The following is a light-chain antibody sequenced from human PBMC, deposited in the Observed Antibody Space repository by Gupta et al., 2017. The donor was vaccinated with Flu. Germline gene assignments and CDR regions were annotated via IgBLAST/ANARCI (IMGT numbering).Light chain of an antibody. J-gene: IGLJ1*01. Sequence: KVTITSSGSSSNIGNDYVSWYQQLPGTAPKLLIYKNNKRPSGIPDRFSGSKSGTSATLGITGLQTADEADYYCVVEDSSLSAYVFGSGTKVTVL. CDR2: KNN. V-gene: IGLV1-51*01. CDR1: SSNIGNDY. CDR3: VVEDSSLSAYV.